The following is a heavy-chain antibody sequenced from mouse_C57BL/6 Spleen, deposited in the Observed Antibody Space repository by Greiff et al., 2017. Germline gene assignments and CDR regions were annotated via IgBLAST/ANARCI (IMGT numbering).Heavy chain of an antibody. CDR2: ISYDGSN. CDR1: GYSITSGYY. V-gene: IGHV3-6*01. Sequence: EVKLQQSGPGLVKPSQSLSLTCSVTGYSITSGYYWNWIRQFPGNKLEWMGYISYDGSNNYNPSLKNRISITRDTSKNQFFLKLNSVTTEDTATYYCARPLLSSYAMDYWGQGTSVTVSS. J-gene: IGHJ4*01. CDR3: ARPLLSSYAMDY. D-gene: IGHD2-10*01.